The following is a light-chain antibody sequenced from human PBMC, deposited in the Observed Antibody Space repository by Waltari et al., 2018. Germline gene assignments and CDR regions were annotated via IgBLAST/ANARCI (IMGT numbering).Light chain of an antibody. CDR1: QSISSW. J-gene: IGKJ1*01. CDR2: KAS. V-gene: IGKV1-5*03. CDR3: QQYNSYWT. Sequence: DIQMTQSPSTLSASVGDRVTITCRASQSISSWLAWYQQKPGKAPKVLINKASSLESGVPSRFSGSGFGTQFTLTISSLQPDDFATYYCQQYNSYWTFGQGTKVEIK.